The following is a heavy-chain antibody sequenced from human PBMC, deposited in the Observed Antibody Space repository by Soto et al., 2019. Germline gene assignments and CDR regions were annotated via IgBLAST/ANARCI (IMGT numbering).Heavy chain of an antibody. CDR3: ARGDGRGSTGFYYYFGMDV. J-gene: IGHJ6*02. CDR1: GFTFTNYF. Sequence: QVQLVQSGAEVKKPGASVKVSCKASGFTFTNYFFHWVRQAPRQGLEWLGIISPYDGSTKYVQSLQGRVTVTSDTSTSTVYMELSSLRSADTAVYFCARGDGRGSTGFYYYFGMDVWGHGTTITVSS. V-gene: IGHV1-46*01. CDR2: ISPYDGST. D-gene: IGHD1-26*01.